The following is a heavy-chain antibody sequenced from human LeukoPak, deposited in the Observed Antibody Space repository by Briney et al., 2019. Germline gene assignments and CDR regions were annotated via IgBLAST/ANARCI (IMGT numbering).Heavy chain of an antibody. V-gene: IGHV4-34*01. CDR2: INHSGST. D-gene: IGHD1-1*01. Sequence: SETLSLTCAVYGGSFSGYYWSWIRQPPGKGLEWIGEINHSGSTNYNPSLKSRVTISVDTSKNQSSLKLSSVTAADTAVYYCARADGELEPRDWFDPWGQGTLVTVSS. CDR3: ARADGELEPRDWFDP. J-gene: IGHJ5*02. CDR1: GGSFSGYY.